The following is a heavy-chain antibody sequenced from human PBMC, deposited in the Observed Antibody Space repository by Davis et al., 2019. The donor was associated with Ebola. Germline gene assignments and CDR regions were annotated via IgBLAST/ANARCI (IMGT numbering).Heavy chain of an antibody. CDR1: GDSVSMNSAA. CDR2: TYYASKWNF. CDR3: ASFNWGSRGIDY. J-gene: IGHJ4*02. V-gene: IGHV6-1*01. Sequence: PSETLSLTCAISGDSVSMNSAAWIWIRQSPSRGLECLGRTYYASKWNFEYAVSVKSRITVNPDTSKNQFSLQLNSVTPDDTAVYYCASFNWGSRGIDYWGQGTLVTVSS. D-gene: IGHD7-27*01.